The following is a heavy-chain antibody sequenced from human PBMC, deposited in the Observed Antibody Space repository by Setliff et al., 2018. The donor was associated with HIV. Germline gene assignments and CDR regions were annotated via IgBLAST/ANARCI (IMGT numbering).Heavy chain of an antibody. CDR2: IYYSGST. V-gene: IGHV4-39*07. J-gene: IGHJ4*02. CDR1: GGSISSSSYY. Sequence: SETLSLTCTVSGGSISSSSYYWGWIRQPPGKGLEWIGSIYYSGSTYYNPSLKSRVIISVDTSKNQFSLKLSTVTAADTAIYYCARIMATDYYDTSGYYPHWGQGTLVTVSS. CDR3: ARIMATDYYDTSGYYPH. D-gene: IGHD3-22*01.